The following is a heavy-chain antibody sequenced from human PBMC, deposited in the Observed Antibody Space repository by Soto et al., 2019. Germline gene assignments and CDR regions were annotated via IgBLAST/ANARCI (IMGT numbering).Heavy chain of an antibody. V-gene: IGHV3-7*01. CDR3: AIASRTQSVSGP. CDR2: INQDGGEQ. CDR1: GFTFRNYW. Sequence: EVQLVESGGALVQPGGSLRLSCAASGFTFRNYWMSWVRQAPGRGLEWVANINQDGGEQYYVDSVNGRFTTSRDNAKNSLYLQMRSLRVEDTAVYYCAIASRTQSVSGPWGQGTLVIVSS. D-gene: IGHD3-10*01. J-gene: IGHJ5*02.